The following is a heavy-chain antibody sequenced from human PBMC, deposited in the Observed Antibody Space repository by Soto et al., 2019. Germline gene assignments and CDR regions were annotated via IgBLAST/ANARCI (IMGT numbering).Heavy chain of an antibody. V-gene: IGHV3-48*03. CDR3: ARDYEVGCSGGSCYLFGYYYYYYGMDV. CDR1: GFAFSNYE. CDR2: ISLSGSTI. Sequence: GGSLRLSCAASGFAFSNYEMNWVRQAPGKGLEWVSYISLSGSTIYYADSAKGRFTISRDDAKNSLYLQMDSLRAEDTAVYYCARDYEVGCSGGSCYLFGYYYYYYGMDVWGQGTTVTVS. D-gene: IGHD2-15*01. J-gene: IGHJ6*02.